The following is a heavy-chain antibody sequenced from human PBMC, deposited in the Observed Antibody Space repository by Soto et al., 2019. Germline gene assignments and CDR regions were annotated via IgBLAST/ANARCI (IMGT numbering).Heavy chain of an antibody. CDR2: IYDTGISGYTPST. J-gene: IGHJ6*02. V-gene: IGHV4-59*01. CDR1: GGSITSSY. Sequence: QVQLQESGPRLVKPSATLSLTCTVSGGSITSSYWSWIRRPPGKGLEWIAYIYDTGISGYTPSTSYNPSLKRRSTMSVDTSKSPFPLKLNSVTAAEPAVYYWARGEGPVFYYRLGVRGQGITVTVSS. CDR3: ARGEGPVFYYRLGV.